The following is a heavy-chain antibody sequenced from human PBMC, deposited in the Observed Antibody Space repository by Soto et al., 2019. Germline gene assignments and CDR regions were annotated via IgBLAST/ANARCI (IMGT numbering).Heavy chain of an antibody. Sequence: ASVKVSCKASGYTFTSYYMHWVRQAPGQGLEWMGIINPSGGSTSYAQKFQGRVSMTSDTSTSTVYMELSSLRSEDMAVYYCARDLGSGYSHPHYWGQGTLVTVSS. V-gene: IGHV1-46*01. CDR1: GYTFTSYY. CDR2: INPSGGST. J-gene: IGHJ4*02. D-gene: IGHD3-22*01. CDR3: ARDLGSGYSHPHY.